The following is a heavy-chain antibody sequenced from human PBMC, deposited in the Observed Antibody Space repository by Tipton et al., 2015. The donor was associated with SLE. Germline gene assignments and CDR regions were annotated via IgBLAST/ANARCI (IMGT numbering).Heavy chain of an antibody. J-gene: IGHJ5*02. CDR3: TRGGRGDDANPFDP. CDR1: GGSFSGYS. V-gene: IGHV4-34*01. CDR2: IDHFGKT. D-gene: IGHD4/OR15-4a*01. Sequence: TLSLTCAVYGGSFSGYSWSWIRQPPGKGLEWIGEIDHFGKTNYNPSLKSRVTISADTSKNQFSLKLTSVTVADTAVYYCTRGGRGDDANPFDPWGQGTLVTVSS.